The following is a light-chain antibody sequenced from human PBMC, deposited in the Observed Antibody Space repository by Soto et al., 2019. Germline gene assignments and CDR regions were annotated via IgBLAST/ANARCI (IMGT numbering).Light chain of an antibody. CDR2: DAS. CDR3: HQYNSYPFT. J-gene: IGKJ3*01. Sequence: DIQMTQSPSTLSASVGDRVTITCRASQSISSWLAWYQQKPGKAPKLLIYDASSLESGGPSRFSGSGSGTEFTLTISSLQPDDFATYYCHQYNSYPFTFGPGTKVDIK. V-gene: IGKV1-5*01. CDR1: QSISSW.